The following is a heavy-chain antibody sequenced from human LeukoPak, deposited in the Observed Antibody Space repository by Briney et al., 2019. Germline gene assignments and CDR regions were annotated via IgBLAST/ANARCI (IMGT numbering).Heavy chain of an antibody. Sequence: NPSETLSLTCTVSGYSISSYYWSWIRQPPGKGLEWIGYIYYSGSTNYNPSLKSRVTISVDTSKNQFSLKLSSVTAADTAVYYCARGNDDAFDIWGQGTMVTVSS. J-gene: IGHJ3*02. CDR3: ARGNDDAFDI. V-gene: IGHV4-59*01. CDR1: GYSISSYY. CDR2: IYYSGST.